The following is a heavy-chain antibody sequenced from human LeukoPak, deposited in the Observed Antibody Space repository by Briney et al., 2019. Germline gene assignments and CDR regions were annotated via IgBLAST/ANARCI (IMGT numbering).Heavy chain of an antibody. J-gene: IGHJ4*02. CDR2: ISNGGSNT. V-gene: IGHV3-23*01. CDR3: AKGRPKSLDY. Sequence: PGGSLRLXCAASGFTFSNYGMSWVRQPPGKGLEWVSSISNGGSNTYYADSVKGRFTISRDNSKNTLYPQMNSLRAEDTAVYYCAKGRPKSLDYWGQGTLVTVSS. CDR1: GFTFSNYG.